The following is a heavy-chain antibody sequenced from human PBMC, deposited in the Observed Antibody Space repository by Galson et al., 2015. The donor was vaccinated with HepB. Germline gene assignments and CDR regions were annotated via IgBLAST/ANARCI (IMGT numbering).Heavy chain of an antibody. J-gene: IGHJ4*02. CDR3: ASRRGYSYGYRFDY. D-gene: IGHD5-18*01. CDR2: ISGSGGST. V-gene: IGHV3-23*01. Sequence: SLRLSCAASGFTFSSYAMSWVRQAPGKGLEWVSAISGSGGSTYYADSVKGRFTISRDNSKNTLYLQMNSLRAEDTAVYYCASRRGYSYGYRFDYWGQGTLVTVSS. CDR1: GFTFSSYA.